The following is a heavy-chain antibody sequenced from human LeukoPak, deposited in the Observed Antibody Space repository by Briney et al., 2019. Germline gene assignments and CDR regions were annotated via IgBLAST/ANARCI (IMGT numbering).Heavy chain of an antibody. J-gene: IGHJ6*03. D-gene: IGHD5-12*01. CDR1: GYTFTSYG. Sequence: ASVKVSCKASGYTFTSYGITWVRQAPGQGLEWMGWISAYNGKTNYAQKLQGRVTITRDTSIDTAYMQLSRLRSDDTAVYYCAKDRYGDYEAPFHYYMDAWGRGTTVTVSS. CDR2: ISAYNGKT. V-gene: IGHV1-18*01. CDR3: AKDRYGDYEAPFHYYMDA.